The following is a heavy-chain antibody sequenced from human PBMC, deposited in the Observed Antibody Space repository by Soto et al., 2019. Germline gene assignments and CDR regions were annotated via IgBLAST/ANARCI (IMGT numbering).Heavy chain of an antibody. CDR2: ISYDGSNK. D-gene: IGHD6-19*01. CDR1: GFTFSSYG. CDR3: AKDLPVFGYSSGSDY. J-gene: IGHJ4*02. V-gene: IGHV3-30*18. Sequence: GGSLRLSCAASGFTFSSYGMHWVRQAPGKGLEWVAVISYDGSNKYYADSVKGRFTISRDNSKNTLYLQMNSLRAEDTAVYYCAKDLPVFGYSSGSDYWGQGTLVTVS.